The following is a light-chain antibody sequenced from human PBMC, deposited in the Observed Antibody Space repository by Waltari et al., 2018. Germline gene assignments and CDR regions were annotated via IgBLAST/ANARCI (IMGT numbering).Light chain of an antibody. CDR2: GVD. V-gene: IGLV2-14*03. Sequence: QSALIQPAALPASPGQWITISCTGTSTETGAYEFVSVHPQHPSKIPKLIIYGVDIRPSVFSNRFSGSKSGNTASLTISGLQAEDDSDYYCSSFTTSKTRVFGGGTRVTVL. CDR1: STETGAYEF. J-gene: IGLJ2*01. CDR3: SSFTTSKTRV.